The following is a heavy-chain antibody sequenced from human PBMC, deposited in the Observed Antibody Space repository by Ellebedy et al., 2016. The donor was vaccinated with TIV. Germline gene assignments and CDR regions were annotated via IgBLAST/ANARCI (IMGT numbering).Heavy chain of an antibody. D-gene: IGHD6-13*01. CDR2: ISYDGSNK. CDR1: GFTFSSYA. V-gene: IGHV3-30-3*01. Sequence: PGGSLRLSCAASGFTFSSYAMHWVRQAPGKGLEWVAVISYDGSNKYYADSVKGRFTISRDNSKNTLYLQMNSLRAEDTAVYYCARGWGQLVRSGMDVWGQGTTVTVSS. J-gene: IGHJ6*02. CDR3: ARGWGQLVRSGMDV.